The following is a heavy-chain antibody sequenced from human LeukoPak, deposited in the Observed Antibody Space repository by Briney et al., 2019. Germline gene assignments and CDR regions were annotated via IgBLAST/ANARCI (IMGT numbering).Heavy chain of an antibody. D-gene: IGHD6-19*01. CDR2: IYPGDSDT. CDR3: ASANSSGWYGDAFDI. V-gene: IGHV5-51*01. Sequence: GDSLKISCKGPGYSFTSYWIGWVRQMPGKGLEWMGIIYPGDSDTRYSPSFQGQVTISADKSISTAYLQWSSLKASDTAMYYCASANSSGWYGDAFDIWGQGTMVTVSS. CDR1: GYSFTSYW. J-gene: IGHJ3*02.